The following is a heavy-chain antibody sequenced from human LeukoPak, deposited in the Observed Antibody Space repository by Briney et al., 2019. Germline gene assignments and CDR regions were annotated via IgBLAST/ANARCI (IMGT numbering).Heavy chain of an antibody. J-gene: IGHJ3*02. V-gene: IGHV3-48*04. CDR1: GFSFSSHS. CDR3: ATVPAAYSDAFDI. CDR2: ISSSSSTI. Sequence: GGSLRLSCAASGFSFSSHSMNWVRQAPGKGLQWVSYISSSSSTIYYADSVKGRFTISRDNAKNSLYLQMNSLRAEDTAVYYCATVPAAYSDAFDIWGQGTMVTVSS. D-gene: IGHD2-2*01.